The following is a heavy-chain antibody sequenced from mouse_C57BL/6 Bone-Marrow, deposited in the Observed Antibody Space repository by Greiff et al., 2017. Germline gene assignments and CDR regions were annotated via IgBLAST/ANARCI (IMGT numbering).Heavy chain of an antibody. CDR1: GFTFSSYA. V-gene: IGHV5-4*01. Sequence: EVQRVESGGGLVKPGGSLKLSCAASGFTFSSYAMSWVRQTPEKRLEWVATISDGGSYTYYPDNVKGRFTISRDNAKNNLYLQMSHLKSEDTAMSDCARDGPTGVDYWGQGTTLTVSS. J-gene: IGHJ2*01. CDR3: ARDGPTGVDY. D-gene: IGHD1-1*01. CDR2: ISDGGSYT.